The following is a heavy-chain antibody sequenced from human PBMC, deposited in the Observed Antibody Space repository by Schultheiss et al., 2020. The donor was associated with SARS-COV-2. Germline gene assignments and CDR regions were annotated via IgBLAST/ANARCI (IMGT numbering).Heavy chain of an antibody. CDR1: GFTVSSNY. D-gene: IGHD5-18*01. J-gene: IGHJ5*01. V-gene: IGHV3-74*01. CDR2: VNSDGSTT. Sequence: GGSLRLSCAASGFTVSSNYMSWVRQAPGKGLEWVSRVNSDGSTTTYADSVKGRFTMSRDNAKNTLYLQMNSLRAEDTAVYYCARDRTAMTDSWGQGTLVTVSS. CDR3: ARDRTAMTDS.